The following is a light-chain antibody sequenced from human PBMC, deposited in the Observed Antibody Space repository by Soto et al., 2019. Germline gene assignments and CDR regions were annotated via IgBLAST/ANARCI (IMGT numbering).Light chain of an antibody. CDR1: QSVSSNS. CDR3: QQCGGSPPSWT. Sequence: ESVLTQSPGTLSLSPGERATLSCRASQSVSSNSLAWYQQKPGQAPRLLIYGASSRATGTPDRFSGSGSGTDFTLTISRLEPEDFAVYYCQQCGGSPPSWTFGQGTQVEI. V-gene: IGKV3-20*01. J-gene: IGKJ1*01. CDR2: GAS.